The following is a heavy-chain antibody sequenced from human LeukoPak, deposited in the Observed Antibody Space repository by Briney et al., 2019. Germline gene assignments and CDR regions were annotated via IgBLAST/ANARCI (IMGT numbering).Heavy chain of an antibody. V-gene: IGHV1-46*01. J-gene: IGHJ4*02. D-gene: IGHD1-26*01. Sequence: ASVKVSCKASGYTLTSYYMHWVRQAPGQGLEWMGIINPSDSSTSYAQKFQGRVTMTRDTSTSTVHMELSSLRSEDTAVYYCAKDRVGATTRFFDYWGQGTLVTVSS. CDR3: AKDRVGATTRFFDY. CDR1: GYTLTSYY. CDR2: INPSDSST.